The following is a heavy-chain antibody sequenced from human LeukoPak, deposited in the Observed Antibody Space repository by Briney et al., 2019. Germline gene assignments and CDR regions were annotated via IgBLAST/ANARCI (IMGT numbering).Heavy chain of an antibody. CDR3: ARVGGGYDELDY. Sequence: SETLSLTCTVSGGSISSYYWSWIRQPPGKGLEWIGYIYYSGSTNYNPSLKSRVTISVDTSKNQFSLKLSSVTAADTAVYYCARVGGGYDELDYWGQGTLVTVSS. V-gene: IGHV4-59*01. CDR1: GGSISSYY. D-gene: IGHD5-12*01. CDR2: IYYSGST. J-gene: IGHJ4*02.